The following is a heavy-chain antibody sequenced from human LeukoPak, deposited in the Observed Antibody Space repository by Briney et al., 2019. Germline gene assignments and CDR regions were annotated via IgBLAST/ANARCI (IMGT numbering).Heavy chain of an antibody. CDR3: AGVNLYYNYMDV. Sequence: ASVKVSCKASGYTFTRYGISWVRQAPGQGLEWMGWIRVDNGDTDNAQKFQGRVTITTDTSSTTIYMELRSLRSDDTAVYYCAGVNLYYNYMDVWGKGTTVTVCS. V-gene: IGHV1-18*01. CDR2: IRVDNGDT. J-gene: IGHJ6*03. CDR1: GYTFTRYG. D-gene: IGHD1-14*01.